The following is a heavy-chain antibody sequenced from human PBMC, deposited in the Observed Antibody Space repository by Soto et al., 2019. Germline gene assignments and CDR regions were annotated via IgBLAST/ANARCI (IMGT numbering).Heavy chain of an antibody. D-gene: IGHD3-10*01. CDR3: AKGRSGSYYNDNWFDP. CDR2: ISGSGGST. V-gene: IGHV3-23*01. Sequence: LRLSCAASGFTFSSYAMGWVRQAPGKGLEWVSAISGSGGSTYYADSVKGRFTISRDNSKNTLYLQMNSLRAEDTAVYYCAKGRSGSYYNDNWFDPWGQGTLVTVSS. CDR1: GFTFSSYA. J-gene: IGHJ5*02.